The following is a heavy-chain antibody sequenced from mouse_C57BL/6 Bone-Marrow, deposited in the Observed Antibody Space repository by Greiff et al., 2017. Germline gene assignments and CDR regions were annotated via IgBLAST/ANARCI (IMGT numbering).Heavy chain of an antibody. J-gene: IGHJ1*03. CDR3: ATGGYFDV. Sequence: VQLQQSGPELVKPGASVKISCKASGYTFTDYYMNWVKQSHGKSLEWIGDINPNNGGTSYNQKFKGKATLTVDKSSSTAYMELRSLTSEDSAVYYCATGGYFDVWGTRTTVTVSS. V-gene: IGHV1-26*01. CDR2: INPNNGGT. CDR1: GYTFTDYY.